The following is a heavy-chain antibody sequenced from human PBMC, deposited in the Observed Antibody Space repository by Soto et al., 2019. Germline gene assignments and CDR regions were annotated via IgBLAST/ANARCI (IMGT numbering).Heavy chain of an antibody. D-gene: IGHD3-16*01. J-gene: IGHJ4*02. Sequence: QLVQSGSEVTKPGSSVKVSCQASGGTFSGYVVTWVRQAPGQGLEWMGEFVPLFGTTNYAQRFSGRITIAAEEPTTKAYMDLRTLRSDDTAVYYCATHGLGVSSPPYFDNWGQGTLVTVSS. CDR3: ATHGLGVSSPPYFDN. V-gene: IGHV1-69*01. CDR2: FVPLFGTT. CDR1: GGTFSGYV.